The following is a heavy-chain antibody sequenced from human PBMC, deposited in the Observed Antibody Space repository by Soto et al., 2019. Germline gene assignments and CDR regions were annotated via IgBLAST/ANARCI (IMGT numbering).Heavy chain of an antibody. CDR3: ETRYDSSGYDY. CDR1: GFTFSSYA. V-gene: IGHV3-23*01. J-gene: IGHJ4*02. CDR2: LSGSGIST. Sequence: GGSLRLSCAASGFTFSSYAMSWVRQAPGKGLEWVSALSGSGISTYYADTVKGRFTISRDNSRNTLSLQMTSLTAEDKAVYYCETRYDSSGYDYWGQGTLVTVSS. D-gene: IGHD3-22*01.